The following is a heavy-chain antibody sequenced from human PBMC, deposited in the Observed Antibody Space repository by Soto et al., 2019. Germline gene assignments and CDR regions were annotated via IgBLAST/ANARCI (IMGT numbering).Heavy chain of an antibody. CDR3: VRGYCKTSPCSGDFQF. Sequence: GASVKVSCKASGYKFTTYFIHWVRQAPGQGLEWMGMIHPSGDTGYAQKFRGRVTMTIDTSTTTAYMELRNLTSEDTAVYFSVRGYCKTSPCSGDFQFWGQGNLVTVSS. CDR1: GYKFTTYF. D-gene: IGHD2-15*01. CDR2: IHPSGDT. V-gene: IGHV1-46*01. J-gene: IGHJ1*01.